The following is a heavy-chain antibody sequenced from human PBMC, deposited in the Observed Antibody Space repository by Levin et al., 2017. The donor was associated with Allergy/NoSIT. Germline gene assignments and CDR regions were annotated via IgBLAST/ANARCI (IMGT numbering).Heavy chain of an antibody. V-gene: IGHV3-23*01. CDR2: VRTPGSGGGT. D-gene: IGHD1/OR15-1a*01. Sequence: QSGGSLRLSCTASGFTLSDYTMSWVRQAPGKGLEWISAVRTPGSGGGTPYADCVKGRFFISRDTSTNTLYLQMNSLRVEDTALYYCAKDLFTNTWGWFDSWGQGTLVTVSS. J-gene: IGHJ5*01. CDR1: GFTLSDYT. CDR3: AKDLFTNTWGWFDS.